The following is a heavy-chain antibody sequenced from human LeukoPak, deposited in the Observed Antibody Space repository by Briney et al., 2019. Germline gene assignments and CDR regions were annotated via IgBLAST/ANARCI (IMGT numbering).Heavy chain of an antibody. Sequence: PGGSLTLSCTASGFTFNIYSMNWHRHAPGKGREWVSSYRISSSSPYYADSEKDRFTNSRDNAKNALYLQINSLRADDTAVYYCARSNDYSDYGIYWGEGSLVTLS. D-gene: IGHD4-11*01. V-gene: IGHV3-21*01. CDR2: YRISSSSP. CDR3: ARSNDYSDYGIY. J-gene: IGHJ4*02. CDR1: GFTFNIYS.